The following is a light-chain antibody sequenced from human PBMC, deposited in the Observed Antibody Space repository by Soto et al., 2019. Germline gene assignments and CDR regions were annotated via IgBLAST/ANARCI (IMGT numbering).Light chain of an antibody. CDR1: QGLGTN. CDR2: AAS. J-gene: IGKJ4*01. V-gene: IGKV3-15*01. Sequence: THSXXXLSVXPGEXCNLSCRASQGLGTNLAWYQQKPGQAPRLLMYAASTRATGVPGRFSGSGSGTEFTLTISSLQPEDFAVYYCQQYNHSPLTFGGGTKVDI. CDR3: QQYNHSPLT.